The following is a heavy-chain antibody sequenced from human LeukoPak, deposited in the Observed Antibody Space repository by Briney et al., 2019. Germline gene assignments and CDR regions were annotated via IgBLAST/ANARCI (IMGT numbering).Heavy chain of an antibody. CDR1: GGSISSGDYY. J-gene: IGHJ5*02. D-gene: IGHD3-22*01. CDR3: ARPYYYDSRIDP. CDR2: MYYSGST. Sequence: EPSETLSLTCTVSGGSISSGDYYWSWIRQPPGKGLEWIAYMYYSGSTYYNPSFKSRVTMSADTSKNQLSLKLSFVTAADTAVYYCARPYYYDSRIDPWGQGILVTVSS. V-gene: IGHV4-30-4*01.